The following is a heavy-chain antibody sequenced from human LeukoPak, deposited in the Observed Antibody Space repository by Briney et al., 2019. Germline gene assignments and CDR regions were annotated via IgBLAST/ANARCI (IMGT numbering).Heavy chain of an antibody. V-gene: IGHV4-38-2*01. D-gene: IGHD5-24*01. CDR1: GYSISSGYY. J-gene: IGHJ6*03. CDR2: IYHSGST. Sequence: PSETLSLTCAVSGYSISSGYYWGWIRQPPGKGLEWIGSIYHSGSTYYNPSLKSRVTISVDTSKNQFSLKLSSVTAADTAVYYCARHDNYYYYMDVWGKGTTVTVSS. CDR3: ARHDNYYYYMDV.